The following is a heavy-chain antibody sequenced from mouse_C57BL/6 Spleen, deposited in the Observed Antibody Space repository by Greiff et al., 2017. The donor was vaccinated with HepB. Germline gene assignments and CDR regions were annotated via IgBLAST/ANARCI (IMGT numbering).Heavy chain of an antibody. CDR3: ARRGYDYAAFAY. CDR2: IDPSDSYT. D-gene: IGHD2-4*01. J-gene: IGHJ3*01. CDR1: GYTFTSYW. V-gene: IGHV1-69*01. Sequence: QVQLQQPGAELVMPGASVKLSCKASGYTFTSYWMHWVKQRPGQGLEWIGEIDPSDSYTNYNQKFKGKSTLTVDKSSSTAYMQLSSLTSEDSAVYYCARRGYDYAAFAYWGQGTLVTVSA.